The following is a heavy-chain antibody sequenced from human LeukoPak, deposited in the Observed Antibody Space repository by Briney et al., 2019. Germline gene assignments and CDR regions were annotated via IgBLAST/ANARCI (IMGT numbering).Heavy chain of an antibody. V-gene: IGHV3-23*01. Sequence: GGTLRLSCAASGFTFSSYGMSWVRQAPGKGLEWVSAISGSGGSTYYADSVKGRFTISRDNSKNTLYLQMNGLRAEDTAVYYCAKDPMTTVTTTAYWGQGTLVTVSS. CDR3: AKDPMTTVTTTAY. D-gene: IGHD4-17*01. CDR2: ISGSGGST. J-gene: IGHJ4*02. CDR1: GFTFSSYG.